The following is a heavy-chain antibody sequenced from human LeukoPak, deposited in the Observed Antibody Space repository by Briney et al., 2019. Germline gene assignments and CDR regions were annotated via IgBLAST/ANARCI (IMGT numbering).Heavy chain of an antibody. CDR2: ISSSATTI. CDR3: AKEIGHTVTTLGVDY. D-gene: IGHD4-17*01. V-gene: IGHV3-48*04. Sequence: AGGSLRLSCAASGFNFSAYSMNWVRQAPGKGLEWVSYISSSATTIYYADSVKGRFTISRDNAKNSLYLQMNSLRAEDTAVYYCAKEIGHTVTTLGVDYWGQGTLVTVSS. J-gene: IGHJ4*02. CDR1: GFNFSAYS.